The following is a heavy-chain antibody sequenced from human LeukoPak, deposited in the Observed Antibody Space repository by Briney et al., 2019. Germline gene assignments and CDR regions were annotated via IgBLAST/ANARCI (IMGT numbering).Heavy chain of an antibody. CDR2: IIPIFGTA. V-gene: IGHV1-69*05. D-gene: IGHD6-6*01. J-gene: IGHJ4*02. Sequence: SVKASCKASGYTFTSFGISWVRHAPGKGLEWRGGIIPIFGTANYAQKFQGRVTITTDESTSTAYMELSSLRSEDTAVYYCAREVGIAAPYFAYWGQGTLVTVSS. CDR1: GYTFTSFG. CDR3: AREVGIAAPYFAY.